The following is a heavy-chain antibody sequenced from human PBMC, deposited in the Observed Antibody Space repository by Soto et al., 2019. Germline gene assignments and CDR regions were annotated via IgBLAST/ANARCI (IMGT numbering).Heavy chain of an antibody. CDR3: AKDRGSSWSTLDY. CDR2: IIPIYDSP. CDR1: GDTFNNYA. Sequence: GASVKVSCKASGDTFNNYAISWVRQAPGQGLQWMGGIIPIYDSPSYAQGSHNRVTITADRSTSTAHLELNGLTSEDTAVYYCAKDRGSSWSTLDYWGQGTLVTVSS. J-gene: IGHJ4*02. V-gene: IGHV1-69*06. D-gene: IGHD6-13*01.